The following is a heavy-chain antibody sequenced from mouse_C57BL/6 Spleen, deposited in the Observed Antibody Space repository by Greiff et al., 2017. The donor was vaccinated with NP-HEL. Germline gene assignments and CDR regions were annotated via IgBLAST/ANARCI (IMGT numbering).Heavy chain of an antibody. CDR2: ISSGGDYI. V-gene: IGHV5-9-1*02. J-gene: IGHJ4*01. Sequence: EVQLVESGEGLVKPGGSLKLSCAASGFTFSSYAMSWVRQTPEKRLEWVAYISSGGDYIYYADTVKGRFTISRDNARNTLYLQMSSLKSEDTAMYYCTSIYDDYGYAMDDWGQGTSVTVSS. CDR1: GFTFSSYA. D-gene: IGHD2-4*01. CDR3: TSIYDDYGYAMDD.